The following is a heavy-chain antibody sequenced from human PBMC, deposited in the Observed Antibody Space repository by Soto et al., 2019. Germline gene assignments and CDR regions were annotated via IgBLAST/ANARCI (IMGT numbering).Heavy chain of an antibody. D-gene: IGHD3-22*01. V-gene: IGHV4-31*02. CDR3: ASIYDSSVYYYGNNWFYP. J-gene: IGHJ5*02. CDR1: GPSMGSGHYY. Sequence: PSETLSLTCTVLGPSMGSGHYYWIWIRQHTGKGLEWIGYIYYSGGTYYNPSLKSRVTISVDTSKNQFSLELSSVTAADTAVYYCASIYDSSVYYYGNNWFYPWGQGNLVTVSS. CDR2: IYYSGGT.